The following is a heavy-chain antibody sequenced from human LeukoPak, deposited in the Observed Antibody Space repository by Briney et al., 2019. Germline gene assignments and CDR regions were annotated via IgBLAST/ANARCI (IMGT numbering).Heavy chain of an antibody. D-gene: IGHD6-13*01. CDR1: GFTFSSYS. Sequence: GGSLRLSCAASGFTFSSYSMNWVRQAPGKGLEWVAVISYDGSNKYYADSVKGRFTISRDNSKNTLYLQMNSLRAEDTAVYYCASLAAAGPLDYYYYMDVWGKGTTVTVSS. J-gene: IGHJ6*03. CDR3: ASLAAAGPLDYYYYMDV. CDR2: ISYDGSNK. V-gene: IGHV3-30*03.